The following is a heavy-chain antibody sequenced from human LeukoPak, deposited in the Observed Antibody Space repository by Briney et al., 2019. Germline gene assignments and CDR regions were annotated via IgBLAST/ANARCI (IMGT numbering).Heavy chain of an antibody. CDR3: ATIAVAGTIGDY. CDR1: GASISSYY. Sequence: KPSETLSLTCTVSGASISSYYWSWIRQPAGKGLEWIGRIYTSGSTNYNPSLKSRVTISVDKSKNQFSLKLSSVTAADTAVYYCATIAVAGTIGDYWGQGTLVTVYS. CDR2: IYTSGST. V-gene: IGHV4-4*07. J-gene: IGHJ4*02. D-gene: IGHD6-19*01.